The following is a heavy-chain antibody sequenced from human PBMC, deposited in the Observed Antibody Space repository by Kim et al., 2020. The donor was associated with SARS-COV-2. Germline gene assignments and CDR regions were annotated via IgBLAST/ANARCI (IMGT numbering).Heavy chain of an antibody. CDR2: GGP. CDR3: ATEPDAFDI. J-gene: IGHJ3*02. V-gene: IGHV4-39*01. Sequence: GGPYYTRSLKSRVTISVDTSKNQFSLKLSSVTAADTAVYYCATEPDAFDIWGQGTMVTVSS.